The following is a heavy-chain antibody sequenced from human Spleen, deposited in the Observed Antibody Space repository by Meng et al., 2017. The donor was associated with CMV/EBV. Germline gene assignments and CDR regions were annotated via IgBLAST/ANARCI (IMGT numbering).Heavy chain of an antibody. CDR1: GFTFSSYS. Sequence: GESLKISCAASGFTFSSYSMNWVRQAPGKGLEWVGRIKSKTDGGTTDYAAPVKGRFTISRDDSKNTLYLQMNSLKTEDTAVYYCTTVELPEEYFQHWGQGTLVTVSS. CDR2: IKSKTDGGTT. CDR3: TTVELPEEYFQH. V-gene: IGHV3-15*01. D-gene: IGHD1-7*01. J-gene: IGHJ1*01.